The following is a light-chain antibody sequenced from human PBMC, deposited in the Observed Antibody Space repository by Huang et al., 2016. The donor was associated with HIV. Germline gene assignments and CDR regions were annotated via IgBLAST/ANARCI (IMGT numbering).Light chain of an antibody. CDR1: QSGLHASNNKNY. CDR3: QQYYNTPIT. CDR2: GAS. V-gene: IGKV4-1*01. J-gene: IGKJ5*01. Sequence: DIVMTQSPDSLAVSLGERATIDCKSSQSGLHASNNKNYFAWYQQKPGQPPKLLIFGASTRESGVPDRFSGSGSGTDFTLTISGLQAEDVAVYYCQQYYNTPITFGQGTRLEI.